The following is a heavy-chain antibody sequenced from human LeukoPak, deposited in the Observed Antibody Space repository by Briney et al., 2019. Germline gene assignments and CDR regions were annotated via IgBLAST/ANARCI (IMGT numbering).Heavy chain of an antibody. CDR3: ARGGFGEI. J-gene: IGHJ4*02. V-gene: IGHV4-59*08. Sequence: SETLSLTCTVSGGSISSYYWSWIRQPPGKGLEWIGYIYYSGSTYYNPSLKSRVTISVDTSKNQFSLKLSSVTAADTAVYYCARGGFGEIWGQGTLVTVSS. CDR2: IYYSGST. CDR1: GGSISSYY. D-gene: IGHD3-10*01.